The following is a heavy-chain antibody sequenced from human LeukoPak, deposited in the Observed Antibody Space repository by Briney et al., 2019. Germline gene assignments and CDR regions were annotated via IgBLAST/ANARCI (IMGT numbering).Heavy chain of an antibody. CDR1: GGSFSGYY. V-gene: IGHV4-34*01. CDR3: ARVRVNYDFWSGPQSYFDY. D-gene: IGHD3-3*01. CDR2: INHSGST. Sequence: SETLSLTCAVYGGSFSGYYWSWIRQPPGKGLEWIGEINHSGSTNYNPSLKSRVTISVDTSKNQFSLKLSSVTAADTAVYYCARVRVNYDFWSGPQSYFDYWGQGTLVTVSS. J-gene: IGHJ4*02.